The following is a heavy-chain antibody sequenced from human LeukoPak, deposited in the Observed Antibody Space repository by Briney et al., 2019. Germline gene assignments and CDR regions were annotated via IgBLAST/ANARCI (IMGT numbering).Heavy chain of an antibody. V-gene: IGHV3-23*01. CDR1: GFIFNNYG. Sequence: PGGSLRLSCAASGFIFNNYGLIWFRQAPGKGLEWVSAISNDGGGTQYADFVEGRFTISRDNSKNTLFLQMSSLRAEDTALYYCAKGSSGYFADLWGQGTPVTVSS. CDR3: AKGSSGYFADL. D-gene: IGHD3-22*01. J-gene: IGHJ5*02. CDR2: ISNDGGGT.